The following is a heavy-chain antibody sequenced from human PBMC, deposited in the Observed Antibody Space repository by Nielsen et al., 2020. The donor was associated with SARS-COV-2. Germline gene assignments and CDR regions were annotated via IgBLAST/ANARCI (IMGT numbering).Heavy chain of an antibody. V-gene: IGHV3-23*01. J-gene: IGHJ4*02. CDR1: GFTFSIYA. D-gene: IGHD6-6*01. Sequence: GESLKISCAASGFTFSIYAMIWVRQAPGKGLEWVSGISGSGGSTYYADSVKGRFTISRDNSKNTLYLQMTSLRAEDTAVYYCARETIEHTSSFFDFWGQGTLVTVSS. CDR2: ISGSGGST. CDR3: ARETIEHTSSFFDF.